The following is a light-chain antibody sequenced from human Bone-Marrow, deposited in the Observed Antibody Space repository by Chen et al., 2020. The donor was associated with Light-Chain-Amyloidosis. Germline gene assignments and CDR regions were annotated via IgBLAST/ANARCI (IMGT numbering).Light chain of an antibody. V-gene: IGLV1-47*01. CDR1: SSNIGSNY. J-gene: IGLJ2*01. CDR3: SAWDDSLSAVV. CDR2: RNN. Sequence: QSVLTQPPSASGTPGQRVTISCSGTSSNIGSNYIYWYQQCPGTAPKLLIYRNNQRPSGVTDRFSGSKSGTSASLAISGLRPEDEADYYCSAWDDSLSAVVFGGGTKLTVL.